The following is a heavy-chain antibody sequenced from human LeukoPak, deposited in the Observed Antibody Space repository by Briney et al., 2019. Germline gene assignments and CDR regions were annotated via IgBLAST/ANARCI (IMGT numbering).Heavy chain of an antibody. D-gene: IGHD3-22*01. CDR2: ISAYNGNT. V-gene: IGHV1-18*01. Sequence: ASVKVSCKASGYTFTSYGISWVRQAPGQGLEWMGWISAYNGNTNYAQKFQGRVTMTEDTSTDTAYMELSSLRSEDTAVYYCATALGYLPSSDDYWGQGTLVTVSS. CDR3: ATALGYLPSSDDY. CDR1: GYTFTSYG. J-gene: IGHJ4*02.